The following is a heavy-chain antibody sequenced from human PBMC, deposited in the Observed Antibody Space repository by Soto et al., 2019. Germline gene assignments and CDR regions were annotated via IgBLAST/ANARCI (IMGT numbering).Heavy chain of an antibody. CDR1: GYSIRSGYY. D-gene: IGHD3-10*01. CDR3: AALWFGELAFNY. CDR2: VYHNGIM. Sequence: ETLSLTCSVSGYSIRSGYYWGWVRQAPGKGLEWLGSVYHNGIMFHNPSFQSRVTISVDTSKNQFSLNLRSVTAADTAVYYCAALWFGELAFNYWGHGILVTVSS. J-gene: IGHJ4*01. V-gene: IGHV4-38-2*02.